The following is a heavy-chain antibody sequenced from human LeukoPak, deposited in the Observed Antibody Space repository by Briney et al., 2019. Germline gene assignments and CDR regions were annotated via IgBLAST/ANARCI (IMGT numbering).Heavy chain of an antibody. Sequence: ASVKVSCKASGYTFTGYYMHWVRQAPGQGLEWMGCINPNSGGTNYAQKFQGRVTMTRDTSISTAYMELSRLRSDDTAVYYCATERVAAAGHNAFDIWGQGTMVTVSS. CDR1: GYTFTGYY. CDR3: ATERVAAAGHNAFDI. J-gene: IGHJ3*02. CDR2: INPNSGGT. V-gene: IGHV1-2*02. D-gene: IGHD6-13*01.